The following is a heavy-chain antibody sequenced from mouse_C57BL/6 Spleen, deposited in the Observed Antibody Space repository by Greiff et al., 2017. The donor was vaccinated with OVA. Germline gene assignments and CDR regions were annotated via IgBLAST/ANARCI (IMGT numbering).Heavy chain of an antibody. V-gene: IGHV1-50*01. CDR1: GYTFTSYW. CDR3: ARGRYY. J-gene: IGHJ2*01. CDR2: IDPSDSYT. Sequence: QVQLQQSGAELVKPGASVKLSCKASGYTFTSYWMQWVKQRPGQGLEWIGEIDPSDSYTNYNQKFKGKATLTVDTSSSTAYMQLSSLTSEDSAVYYCARGRYYWGQGTTLTVSS.